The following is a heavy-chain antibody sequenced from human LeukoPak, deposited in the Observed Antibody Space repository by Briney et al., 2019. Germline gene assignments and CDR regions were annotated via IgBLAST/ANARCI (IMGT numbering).Heavy chain of an antibody. CDR2: INSDGSWT. CDR3: ARDSDSSGWYPYYFDY. D-gene: IGHD6-19*01. J-gene: IGHJ4*02. V-gene: IGHV3-74*01. CDR1: GSYW. Sequence: GGSLRLSCAASGSYWMHWVRQAPGKGLVWVSHINSDGSWTSYADSVKGRFTISKDNAKNSLYLQMNSLRAEDTAVYYCARDSDSSGWYPYYFDYWGQGTLVTVSS.